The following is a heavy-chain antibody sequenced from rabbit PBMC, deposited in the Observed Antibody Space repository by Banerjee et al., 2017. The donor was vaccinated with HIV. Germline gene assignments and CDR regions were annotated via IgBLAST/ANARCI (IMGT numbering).Heavy chain of an antibody. CDR1: GFSFSNKYV. J-gene: IGHJ3*01. V-gene: IGHV1S45*01. CDR3: ARGVSSSGRGYGL. Sequence: QEQLEESGGDLVKPEGSLTLTCTASGFSFSNKYVMCWVRQAPGKGLEWIACINTSSGNIVYATWAKGRFTISKTSWTTVTLQMTSLTAADTATYFCARGVSSSGRGYGLWGQGTLVTVS. D-gene: IGHD4-1*01. CDR2: INTSSGNI.